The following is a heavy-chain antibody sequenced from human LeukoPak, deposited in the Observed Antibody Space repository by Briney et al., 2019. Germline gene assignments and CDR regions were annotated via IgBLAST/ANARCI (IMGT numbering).Heavy chain of an antibody. D-gene: IGHD3-10*01. V-gene: IGHV3-66*01. Sequence: GGSLRLSCAASGFTVSSNYMSWVRQAPGKGLEWVSVIYTGGRTYYADSVKGRFTISRDNSKNTLYLQMNSLRAEDTAVYYCARENEWMVRGVTISWFDPWGQGTLVTVSS. CDR2: IYTGGRT. CDR3: ARENEWMVRGVTISWFDP. J-gene: IGHJ5*02. CDR1: GFTVSSNY.